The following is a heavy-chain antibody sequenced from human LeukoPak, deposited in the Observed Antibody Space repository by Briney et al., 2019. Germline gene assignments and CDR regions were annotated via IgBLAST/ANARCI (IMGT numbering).Heavy chain of an antibody. CDR1: GYTLTELS. J-gene: IGHJ5*02. V-gene: IGHV1-24*01. Sequence: GASVKVSCKVSGYTLTELSMHWVRQAPGKGLEWMGGFDPEDGETIYAQKFQGRVTMTEDTSTDTAYMELSSLRSGDTAVYYCARGGTYYDFWSGYLYSSLRTPTKNWFDPWGQGTLVTVSS. CDR3: ARGGTYYDFWSGYLYSSLRTPTKNWFDP. D-gene: IGHD3-3*01. CDR2: FDPEDGET.